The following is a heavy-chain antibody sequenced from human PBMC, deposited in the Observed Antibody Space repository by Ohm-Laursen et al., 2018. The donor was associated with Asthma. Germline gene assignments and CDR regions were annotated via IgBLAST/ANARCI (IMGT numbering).Heavy chain of an antibody. J-gene: IGHJ4*02. CDR2: INGDGGIK. D-gene: IGHD3-10*01. CDR3: AYEFGGSGDY. CDR1: GFTITNYW. V-gene: IGHV3-74*01. Sequence: GSLRLSCTASGFTITNYWMHWVRQAPGRGLVWVSRINGDGGIKSYAASVKGRFTISRDDAKNTVYLQMNSLGVDDTAVYYCAYEFGGSGDYWGQGTLVTVSS.